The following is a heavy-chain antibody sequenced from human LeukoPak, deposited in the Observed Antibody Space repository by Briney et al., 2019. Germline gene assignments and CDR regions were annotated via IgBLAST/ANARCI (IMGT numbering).Heavy chain of an antibody. V-gene: IGHV4-59*08. CDR1: GGSISSYY. Sequence: SETLSLTCTVSGGSISSYYWSWIRQPPGKGLEWIVYIFYRGSTNYNPSLKSRVTISIDTSKNQFSLKLSSVTAADTAVYYCARRGADDYGDYGFDYWGQGTLVTVSS. CDR3: ARRGADDYGDYGFDY. CDR2: IFYRGST. J-gene: IGHJ4*02. D-gene: IGHD4-17*01.